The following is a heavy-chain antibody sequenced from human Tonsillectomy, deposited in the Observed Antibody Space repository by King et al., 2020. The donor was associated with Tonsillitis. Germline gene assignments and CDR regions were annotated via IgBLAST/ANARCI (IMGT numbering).Heavy chain of an antibody. CDR3: ARDRDYAFDV. V-gene: IGHV3-48*01. D-gene: IGHD2-21*01. CDR1: GFTFSSYS. Sequence: QLVQSGGGLVQPGGSLKLSCAASGFTFSSYSMNWVRQAPGKGLEWGSYIDTRSQHICYTDSVQGRFTISRDNSKNSLYLQMNSLRAEDTAMYFCARDRDYAFDVWGQGSMVTVSS. J-gene: IGHJ3*01. CDR2: IDTRSQHI.